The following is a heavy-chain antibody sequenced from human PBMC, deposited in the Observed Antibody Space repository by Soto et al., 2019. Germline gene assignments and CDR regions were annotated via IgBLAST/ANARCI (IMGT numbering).Heavy chain of an antibody. CDR3: ARDPGIPGRFWYFDL. V-gene: IGHV1-2*02. Sequence: ASVKVSCKASGYTLRNYYIHWVRQTPGQGLEWLGWVNPKRGDAIYAQKFQGRAVMTSDTSTSTAYLEVNRLTSDDSAVFFCARDPGIPGRFWYFDLWGRGTRVTVSS. D-gene: IGHD3-3*01. J-gene: IGHJ2*01. CDR2: VNPKRGDA. CDR1: GYTLRNYY.